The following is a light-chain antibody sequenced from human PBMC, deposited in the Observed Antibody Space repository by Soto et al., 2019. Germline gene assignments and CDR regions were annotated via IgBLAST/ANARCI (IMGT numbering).Light chain of an antibody. CDR3: QQSMHWRRK. V-gene: IGKV3-15*01. Sequence: EMVLTQSPVTLSVSPGERATLSCRASQSVSSNLAWYQHRPGQAPRLLIFGASTRATGVPARFSGGGSGTEFTLTISSLQSEDFELYYSQQSMHWRRKSGKGTKVNIX. J-gene: IGKJ1*01. CDR1: QSVSSN. CDR2: GAS.